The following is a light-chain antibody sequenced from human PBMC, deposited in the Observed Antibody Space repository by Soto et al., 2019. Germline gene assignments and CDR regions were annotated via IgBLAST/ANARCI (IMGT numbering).Light chain of an antibody. CDR1: SSNIGNNY. J-gene: IGLJ2*01. Sequence: QSVLTQPPSVSTAPAQKVTISCSGGSSNIGNNYVSWYQHAPGTAPKLLIYYTNKRPAAIPDQVSASTSGTSATLGITGLQTGDEADYYCATWDSSLRAVVFGGGTKLTVL. CDR2: YTN. V-gene: IGLV1-51*01. CDR3: ATWDSSLRAVV.